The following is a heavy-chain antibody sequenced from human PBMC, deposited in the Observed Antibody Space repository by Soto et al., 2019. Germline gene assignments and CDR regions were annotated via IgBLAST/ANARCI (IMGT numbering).Heavy chain of an antibody. CDR3: AGQRYSDFDKYKWFDP. CDR1: GGSISSSSSF. D-gene: IGHD5-12*01. CDR2: IYYSGST. J-gene: IGHJ5*02. V-gene: IGHV4-39*01. Sequence: QLQLQESGPGLVKPSETLSLTCTVSGGSISSSSSFWGWIRRPPGKVLEWIGNIYYSGSTYYNPSLKSRVPLAXXLXKXXFALKLRSVSAADTAVYYCAGQRYSDFDKYKWFDPWGQGTLVTVSS.